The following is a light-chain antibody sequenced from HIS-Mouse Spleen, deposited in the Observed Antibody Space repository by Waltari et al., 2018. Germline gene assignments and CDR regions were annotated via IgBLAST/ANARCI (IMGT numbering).Light chain of an antibody. J-gene: IGLJ1*01. V-gene: IGLV2-8*01. CDR3: SSYAGSNNSLYV. CDR2: EVS. Sequence: QSALTQPPSASGSPGQSVTISCTGTSSAVGGYNYVSWYQQHPGKSPKLMIYEVSKRPSGVPDRFSCSTSGNAPSLTVSGLQAEDEADYYCSSYAGSNNSLYVFGTGTKVTVL. CDR1: SSAVGGYNY.